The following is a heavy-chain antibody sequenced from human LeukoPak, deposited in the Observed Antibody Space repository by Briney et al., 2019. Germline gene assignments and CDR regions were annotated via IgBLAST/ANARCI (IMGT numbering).Heavy chain of an antibody. J-gene: IGHJ4*02. Sequence: ASVKVSCKASGYTFTGYYMHWVRQAPGQGLEWMGWINPNSGGTNYAQKFQGRVTMTRDTYNSTASMELSRLRSDDTAVYYCAREAQYGPRNFDYWGQGTLVTVSS. V-gene: IGHV1-2*02. CDR2: INPNSGGT. CDR1: GYTFTGYY. CDR3: AREAQYGPRNFDY. D-gene: IGHD4-17*01.